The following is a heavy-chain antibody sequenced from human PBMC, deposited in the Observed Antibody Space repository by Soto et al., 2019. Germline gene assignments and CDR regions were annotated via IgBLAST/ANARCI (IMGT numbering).Heavy chain of an antibody. V-gene: IGHV3-23*01. CDR1: GFILNNYA. CDR3: VKRGRNWGAFDF. Sequence: VQLLESGGDLVQPGGSLRLSCVASGFILNNYAMSWVRQAPGKGLEWVSTIGGTDADSDGGPWYVDSVKGRFTISRDSSANTLFLHMDNLRAEDSALYYCVKRGRNWGAFDFWGQGTTVVVSS. CDR2: IGGTDADSDGGP. J-gene: IGHJ3*01. D-gene: IGHD7-27*01.